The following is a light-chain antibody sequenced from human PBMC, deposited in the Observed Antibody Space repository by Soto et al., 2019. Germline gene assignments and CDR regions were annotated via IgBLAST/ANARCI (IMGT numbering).Light chain of an antibody. V-gene: IGKV1-39*01. CDR1: QSIRRS. J-gene: IGKJ1*01. CDR2: AAS. Sequence: DIQMTQSPSSLSASVADRVTITCRASQSIRRSLNWYQQKPGKAPNLLIYAASSLQTGVPSRFTGSGSGTDFTLTISNVQPEDFAVYYCQQTYSSPRTFGQGTKVDIK. CDR3: QQTYSSPRT.